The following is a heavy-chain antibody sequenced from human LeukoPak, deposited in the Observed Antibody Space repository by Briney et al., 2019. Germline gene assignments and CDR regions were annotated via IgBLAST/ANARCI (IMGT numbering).Heavy chain of an antibody. V-gene: IGHV3-23*01. CDR1: GFTFSSSA. CDR3: VRDGSSWGNFDY. CDR2: ISGSGGST. D-gene: IGHD7-27*01. J-gene: IGHJ4*02. Sequence: GGSLRLSCAASGFTFSSSAMSWVRQAPGKGLEWVSSISGSGGSTYYADSVKGRFTISRDNAKNSLYLQMNSLRTEDTAVYYCVRDGSSWGNFDYWGQGTLVSVSS.